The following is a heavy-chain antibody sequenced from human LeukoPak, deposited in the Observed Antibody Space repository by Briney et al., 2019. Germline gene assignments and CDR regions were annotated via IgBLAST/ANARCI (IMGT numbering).Heavy chain of an antibody. J-gene: IGHJ3*02. V-gene: IGHV1-18*01. Sequence: ASVKVSCKASGYTFPRYAITWVRQAPGQGPEWMGRISGYNGNTHYAQKLQGRVTMTTDTSTSTAYMELRSLRSDDTAVYYCARGAYYNILTGYETVDVFDIWGQGTMVTVSS. CDR2: ISGYNGNT. CDR1: GYTFPRYA. CDR3: ARGAYYNILTGYETVDVFDI. D-gene: IGHD3-9*01.